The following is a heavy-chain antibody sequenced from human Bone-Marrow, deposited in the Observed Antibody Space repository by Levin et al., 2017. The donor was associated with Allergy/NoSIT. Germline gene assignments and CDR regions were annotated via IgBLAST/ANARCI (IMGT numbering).Heavy chain of an antibody. Sequence: PGGSLRLSCATSGFSISIYAMHWVRQAPGKGLEWVAVIGNDGSNIYYADSVKGRFTISRDNSKNTLFLQMNGLRAEDTAVYYCAKQNGSGTDYYYYGMDVWGQGTTVTVFS. CDR3: AKQNGSGTDYYYYGMDV. CDR1: GFSISIYA. D-gene: IGHD3-10*01. V-gene: IGHV3-30*18. CDR2: IGNDGSNI. J-gene: IGHJ6*02.